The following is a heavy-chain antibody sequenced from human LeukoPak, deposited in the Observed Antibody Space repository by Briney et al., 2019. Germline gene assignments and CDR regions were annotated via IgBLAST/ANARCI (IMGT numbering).Heavy chain of an antibody. Sequence: SETLSLTCTVSGGSISSYYWSRIRQPPGKGLEWIGYIYYSGSTNYNPSLKSRVTISVDTSKNQFSLKLSSVTAADTAVYYCARDRSYSSGFYYYYYGMDVWGKGTTVTVSS. D-gene: IGHD6-19*01. V-gene: IGHV4-59*01. J-gene: IGHJ6*04. CDR2: IYYSGST. CDR1: GGSISSYY. CDR3: ARDRSYSSGFYYYYYGMDV.